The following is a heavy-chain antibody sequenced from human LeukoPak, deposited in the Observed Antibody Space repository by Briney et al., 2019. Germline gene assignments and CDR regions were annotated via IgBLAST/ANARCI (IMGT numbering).Heavy chain of an antibody. Sequence: PGGSLRLSCAASGFAFSSYWMSWVRQAPGKGLEWVANMKYDGSEIYYVDSVKGRFTISRDNAKNSLYLQMNSLRAEDTAVNYCAREGTITAYNFDYWGQGTLVTVFS. CDR2: MKYDGSEI. CDR3: AREGTITAYNFDY. CDR1: GFAFSSYW. V-gene: IGHV3-7*05. D-gene: IGHD5-12*01. J-gene: IGHJ4*02.